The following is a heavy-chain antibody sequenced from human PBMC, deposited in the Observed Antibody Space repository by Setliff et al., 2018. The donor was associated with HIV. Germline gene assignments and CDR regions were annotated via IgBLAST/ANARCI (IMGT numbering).Heavy chain of an antibody. Sequence: SETLSLTCTVSGGSISSGSYYWTWIRQPAGKGPEWIGHIYTNGYTNYNPSLKSRVTISVDTSKNQFSLKLSSVTAADTAVFYCARGHCSGTNCYGVDYYGMDVWGQGTTVTVSS. CDR2: IYTNGYT. CDR3: ARGHCSGTNCYGVDYYGMDV. CDR1: GGSISSGSYY. D-gene: IGHD2-2*01. J-gene: IGHJ6*02. V-gene: IGHV4-61*09.